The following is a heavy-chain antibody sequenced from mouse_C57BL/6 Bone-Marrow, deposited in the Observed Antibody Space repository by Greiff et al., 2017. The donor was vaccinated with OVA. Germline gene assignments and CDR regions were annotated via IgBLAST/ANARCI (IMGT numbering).Heavy chain of an antibody. J-gene: IGHJ1*03. V-gene: IGHV1-26*01. CDR1: GYTFTDYY. CDR3: ARGIYYDGYFDV. Sequence: VQLQQSGPELVKPGASVKISCKASGYTFTDYYMNWVKQSHGKSLEWIGDINPNNGGTSYNQKFKGKATLTVDKSSSTAYMELRSLTSEDSAVYYCARGIYYDGYFDVWGTGTTVTVSS. CDR2: INPNNGGT. D-gene: IGHD2-4*01.